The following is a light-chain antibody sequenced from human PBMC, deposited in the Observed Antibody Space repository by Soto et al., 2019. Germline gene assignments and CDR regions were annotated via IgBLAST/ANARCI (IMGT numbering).Light chain of an antibody. V-gene: IGKV3-15*01. Sequence: DIVLTQSPGTLSLSPGERATLSCRSSQNVYTNLAWYQQKPGQAPRLLISGASTRATGIPARFSGSGSGTEFALTIRSLQSEDFAVYYCQQYNNWPAITVGHGKRLEIK. CDR3: QQYNNWPAIT. J-gene: IGKJ5*01. CDR2: GAS. CDR1: QNVYTN.